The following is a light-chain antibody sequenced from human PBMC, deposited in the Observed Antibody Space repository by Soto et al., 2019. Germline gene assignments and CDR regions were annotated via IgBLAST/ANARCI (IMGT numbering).Light chain of an antibody. Sequence: DIVMTQSPDSLAVSLGERATINCKSSQSVLYSSNNKNYLAWYQQKPGQPPRLLIYWASTRESGVPDRFSGSGSWTDFTLTISSLQAEDVAVYYCQQYYGTPPWPFGQGTKVEIK. J-gene: IGKJ1*01. CDR3: QQYYGTPPWP. CDR1: QSVLYSSNNKNY. CDR2: WAS. V-gene: IGKV4-1*01.